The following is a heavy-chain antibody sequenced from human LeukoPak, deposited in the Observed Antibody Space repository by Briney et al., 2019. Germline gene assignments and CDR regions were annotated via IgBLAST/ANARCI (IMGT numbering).Heavy chain of an antibody. D-gene: IGHD3-22*01. J-gene: IGHJ4*02. CDR2: ISGSGGGT. CDR3: AKRGVVIRVILVGFHKEAYYFDS. Sequence: PGGSLRLSCAVPGITLSNYGMSWVRQAPGKGLEWVAGISGSGGGTIYADSVKGRFTISRDNAKNTLYLQMNSLRAEDTAVYFCAKRGVVIRVILVGFHKEAYYFDSWGQGALVTVSS. CDR1: GITLSNYG. V-gene: IGHV3-23*01.